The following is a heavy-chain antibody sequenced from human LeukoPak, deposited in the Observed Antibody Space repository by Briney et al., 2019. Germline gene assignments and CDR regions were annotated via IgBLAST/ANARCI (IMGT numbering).Heavy chain of an antibody. D-gene: IGHD2-15*01. CDR1: GFTFSSSW. CDR3: AREGVGYPDAFDI. Sequence: GGSLRLSCVASGFTFSSSWMNWVRQAPGKGLEWVSVFYSGGSTYYADSVKGRFTSSRDNAKNTLYLQMNSLRAEDTAVYYCAREGVGYPDAFDIWGQGTMVTVSS. CDR2: FYSGGST. V-gene: IGHV3-53*01. J-gene: IGHJ3*02.